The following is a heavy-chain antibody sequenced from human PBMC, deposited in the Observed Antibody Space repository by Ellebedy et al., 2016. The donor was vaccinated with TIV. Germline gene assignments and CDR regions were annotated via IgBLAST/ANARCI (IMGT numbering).Heavy chain of an antibody. CDR1: GFTFSNYA. CDR3: AKRPPYDRSRYYYCGLDV. Sequence: GGSLRLSCAASGFTFSNYAMGWVRQAPGKGLEWVSWMSGNDGSRPYIRYADSVKGRFTISRDDSKNTLYLQMDSLRAEDTAVYFCAKRPPYDRSRYYYCGLDVWGQGTTVTVSS. CDR2: MSGNDGSRPYI. J-gene: IGHJ6*02. D-gene: IGHD3-22*01. V-gene: IGHV3-23*01.